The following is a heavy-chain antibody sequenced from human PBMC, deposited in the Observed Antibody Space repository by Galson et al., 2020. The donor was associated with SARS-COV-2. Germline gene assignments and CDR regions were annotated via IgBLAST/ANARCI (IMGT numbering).Heavy chain of an antibody. Sequence: GESLKISCAASGFTFSSYGMHWVRQAPGKGLEGVAVISYDGSNKYYADSVKGRFTISRDNSKNTLYLQMNSLRAEDTAVYYCARELLDGMDVWGQGTTVTVSS. V-gene: IGHV3-30*03. CDR2: ISYDGSNK. CDR1: GFTFSSYG. D-gene: IGHD2-15*01. J-gene: IGHJ6*02. CDR3: ARELLDGMDV.